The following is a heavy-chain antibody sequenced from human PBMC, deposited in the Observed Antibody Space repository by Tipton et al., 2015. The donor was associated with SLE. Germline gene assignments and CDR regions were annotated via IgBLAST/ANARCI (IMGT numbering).Heavy chain of an antibody. CDR2: INHSGST. V-gene: IGHV4-34*01. Sequence: TLSLTCVVYGGSFSGYYWSWIRQPPGKGLEWIGEINHSGSTNYNPSLKSRVTISVDTSKNQFSLKLSSVTAADTAVYYCARGWDYDFWSGYADYWGQGTLVTVSS. D-gene: IGHD3-3*01. CDR1: GGSFSGYY. J-gene: IGHJ4*02. CDR3: ARGWDYDFWSGYADY.